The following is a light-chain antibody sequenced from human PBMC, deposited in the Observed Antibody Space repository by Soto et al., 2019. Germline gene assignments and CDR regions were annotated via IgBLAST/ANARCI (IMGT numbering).Light chain of an antibody. Sequence: FMLTQPHSVSESPGKTVIISCTRSSGSIASNYVQWYQQRPGSSPTTVIYEDNQRPSGGPDRFSGSIDSSSNSASLTISGLETEDEADYYCQSYDATNQVFGGGTKVTVL. J-gene: IGLJ3*02. CDR3: QSYDATNQV. CDR2: EDN. V-gene: IGLV6-57*01. CDR1: SGSIASNY.